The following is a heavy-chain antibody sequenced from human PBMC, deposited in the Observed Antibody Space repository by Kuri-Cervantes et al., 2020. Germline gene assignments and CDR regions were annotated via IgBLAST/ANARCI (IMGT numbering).Heavy chain of an antibody. CDR2: ISDDGSNE. J-gene: IGHJ4*02. V-gene: IGHV3-30-3*01. CDR3: AKDLEDYDSSGYYYVGLDY. CDR1: GFIFNNYA. D-gene: IGHD3-22*01. Sequence: GESLKISCAASGFIFNNYAIHWVRQAPGKGLEWVAVISDDGSNEYYADSVKSRFTISRDNSKNTASLQMNSLRAEDTAVYYCAKDLEDYDSSGYYYVGLDYWGQGTLVTVSS.